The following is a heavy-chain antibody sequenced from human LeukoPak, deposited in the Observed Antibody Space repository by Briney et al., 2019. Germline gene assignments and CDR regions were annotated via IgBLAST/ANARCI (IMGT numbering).Heavy chain of an antibody. CDR1: GFTFSSYA. Sequence: PGGSLRLSCAASGFTFSSYAMHWVRQAPGKGLEWVAVISYDGSNKYYADSVKGRFTISRDNSKNTLYLQMNSLRAEDTAVYYCARWTNFHAFDIWGQGTLVTVSS. CDR3: ARWTNFHAFDI. CDR2: ISYDGSNK. V-gene: IGHV3-30-3*01. J-gene: IGHJ3*02. D-gene: IGHD1-1*01.